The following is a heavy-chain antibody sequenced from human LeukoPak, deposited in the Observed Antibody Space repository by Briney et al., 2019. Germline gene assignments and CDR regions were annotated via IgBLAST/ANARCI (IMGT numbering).Heavy chain of an antibody. V-gene: IGHV3-23*01. Sequence: GGSLRLSCVASGFTFSNYAMSWVRQAPEKGPDWVSVISGSAHKIRYADSVKGRFTISRDNPENTVYLQMNNLRAEDTALYYCAGRVTGYSSGYVYWGQGTLVTVSS. CDR3: AGRVTGYSSGYVY. D-gene: IGHD5-18*01. CDR2: ISGSAHKI. J-gene: IGHJ4*02. CDR1: GFTFSNYA.